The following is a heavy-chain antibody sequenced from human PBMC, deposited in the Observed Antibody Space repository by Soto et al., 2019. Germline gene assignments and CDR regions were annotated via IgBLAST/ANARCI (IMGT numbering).Heavy chain of an antibody. CDR1: GFTFSNAW. J-gene: IGHJ4*02. V-gene: IGHV3-15*07. Sequence: EVQLVESGGGLVKPGGSLRLSCAASGFTFSNAWMNWVRQAPGKGLEWVGRIKSKTDGETTDYAAPVKGRFTISSDDSKNTLYLQMNSVKTEDTAVYYCTTLLLWCGEPGYWGQGTLVTVSS. CDR3: TTLLLWCGEPGY. D-gene: IGHD3-10*01. CDR2: IKSKTDGETT.